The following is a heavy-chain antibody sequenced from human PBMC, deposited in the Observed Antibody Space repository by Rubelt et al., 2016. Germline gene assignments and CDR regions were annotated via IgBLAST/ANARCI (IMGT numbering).Heavy chain of an antibody. J-gene: IGHJ4*02. CDR1: GYTFGTYD. D-gene: IGHD6-13*01. Sequence: QVQLVQSGAEVKMPGASVKVSCKASGYTFGTYDINWVRQATGQGLEWMGWINIKNGDTHYAQNLHGRVTVTTDTYPSSAYLRLRGMGADDTAIHDSGRDGQHADYWGKGAPVTVSS. CDR2: INIKNGDT. CDR3: GRDGQHADY. V-gene: IGHV1-18*01.